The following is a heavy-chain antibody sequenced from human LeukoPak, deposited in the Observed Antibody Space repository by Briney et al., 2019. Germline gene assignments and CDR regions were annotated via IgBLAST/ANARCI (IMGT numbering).Heavy chain of an antibody. D-gene: IGHD3-3*01. J-gene: IGHJ4*02. Sequence: PGGSLRLSCAASGFAFSSYAMNWVRQAPGKGLEWVSSIDSSSSYIYYADSVKGRFTISRANAKNSLFLQMNSLRAEDTAVYYCARGLHGGFVIIPTEFWGQGTLVTVSS. V-gene: IGHV3-21*01. CDR1: GFAFSSYA. CDR3: ARGLHGGFVIIPTEF. CDR2: IDSSSSYI.